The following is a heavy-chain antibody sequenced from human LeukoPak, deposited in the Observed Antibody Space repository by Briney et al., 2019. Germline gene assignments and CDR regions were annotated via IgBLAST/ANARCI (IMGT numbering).Heavy chain of an antibody. CDR1: GYTFTMYY. CDR2: ISPSFQTT. Sequence: ASVTVSFTSSGYTFTMYYMHWVRQAPGQGQEWKGIISPSFQTTSYPQNFQVSVTMTSHTSTRTVYLDLSSLRSDDTAFYYCAIRRYYYAFRGYHNWFHAWGQGTLVTVSS. J-gene: IGHJ5*02. V-gene: IGHV1-46*01. CDR3: AIRRYYYAFRGYHNWFHA. D-gene: IGHD3-22*01.